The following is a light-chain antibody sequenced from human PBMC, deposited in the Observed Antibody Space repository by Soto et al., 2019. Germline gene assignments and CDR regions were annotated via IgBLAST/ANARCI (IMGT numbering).Light chain of an antibody. CDR3: SSYTTSSTL. J-gene: IGLJ2*01. Sequence: QSALTQPASVSGSPGQSITISCTGISSDVGGYKYVSWYQQHPGKAPKLMIYDVSNRPSGVSNRFSGSKSGNTASLTISGLQAEDEADYYCSSYTTSSTLFGGGTKLTV. CDR2: DVS. CDR1: SSDVGGYKY. V-gene: IGLV2-14*01.